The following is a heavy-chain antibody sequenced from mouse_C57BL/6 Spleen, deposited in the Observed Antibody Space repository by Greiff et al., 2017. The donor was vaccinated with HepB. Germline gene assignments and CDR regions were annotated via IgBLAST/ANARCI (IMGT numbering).Heavy chain of an antibody. J-gene: IGHJ1*03. D-gene: IGHD2-1*01. CDR2: INPSNGGT. CDR1: GYTFTSYW. V-gene: IGHV1-53*01. Sequence: VQLQQSGTELVKPGASVKLSCKASGYTFTSYWMHWVKQRPGQGLEWIGNINPSNGGTNYNEKFKSKATLTVDKSSSTAYMQLSSLTSEDSAVYYCAREDGNSYWYFDVWGTGTTVTVSS. CDR3: AREDGNSYWYFDV.